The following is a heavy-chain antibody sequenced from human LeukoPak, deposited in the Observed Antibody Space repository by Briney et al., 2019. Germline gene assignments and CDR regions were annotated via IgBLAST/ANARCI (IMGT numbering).Heavy chain of an antibody. CDR3: ARGEVGGSYGIAFDY. D-gene: IGHD1-26*01. J-gene: IGHJ4*02. Sequence: ASVKVSCKASGYTLISYGISWVRQAPGQGLEWMGWISAYNGNTNYAQKFQGRVTMTTDTSTSTAYMELRSLRSDDTAVYYCARGEVGGSYGIAFDYWGQGTLVTVSS. CDR1: GYTLISYG. V-gene: IGHV1-18*01. CDR2: ISAYNGNT.